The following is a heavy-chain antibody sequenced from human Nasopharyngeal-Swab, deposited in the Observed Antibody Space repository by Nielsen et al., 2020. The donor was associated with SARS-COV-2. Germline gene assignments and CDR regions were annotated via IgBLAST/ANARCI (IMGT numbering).Heavy chain of an antibody. CDR3: ARDHLTDYDSSGYLAVFDY. D-gene: IGHD3-22*01. J-gene: IGHJ4*02. Sequence: SVKVSCKASGGTFSSYAISWVRQAPGQGLEWMGGIIPIFGTANYAQKFQGRVAITADESTSTAYMELSSLRSEDTAVYYCARDHLTDYDSSGYLAVFDYWGQGTLVTVSS. V-gene: IGHV1-69*13. CDR1: GGTFSSYA. CDR2: IIPIFGTA.